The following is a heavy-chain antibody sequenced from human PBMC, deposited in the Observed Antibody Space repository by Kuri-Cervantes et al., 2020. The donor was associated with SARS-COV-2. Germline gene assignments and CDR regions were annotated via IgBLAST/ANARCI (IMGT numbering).Heavy chain of an antibody. CDR3: AKAPRGGVWFDP. D-gene: IGHD3-16*01. V-gene: IGHV3-48*01. J-gene: IGHJ5*02. CDR2: ISSSSTI. CDR1: GFTFSSYS. Sequence: GESLKISCAASGFTFSSYSMNWVRQAPGKGLEWVSYISSSSTIYYADSVKGRFTISRDNSKNTLYLQMNSLRAEDTAVYYCAKAPRGGVWFDPWGQGTLVTVSS.